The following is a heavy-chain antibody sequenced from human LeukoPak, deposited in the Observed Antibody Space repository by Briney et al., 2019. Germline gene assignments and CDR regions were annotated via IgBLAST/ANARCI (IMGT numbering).Heavy chain of an antibody. J-gene: IGHJ4*02. D-gene: IGHD6-19*01. CDR1: GGSFSGYY. CDR2: VNHSGST. Sequence: SETLSLTCAVYGGSFSGYYGSWIRQPPGKGLEWIGEVNHSGSTNYNPSLKSRVTISVDTSKNQFSLKLSSVTAADTAVYYCARGETTPEIAVAGPISDYWGQGTLVTVSS. CDR3: ARGETTPEIAVAGPISDY. V-gene: IGHV4-34*01.